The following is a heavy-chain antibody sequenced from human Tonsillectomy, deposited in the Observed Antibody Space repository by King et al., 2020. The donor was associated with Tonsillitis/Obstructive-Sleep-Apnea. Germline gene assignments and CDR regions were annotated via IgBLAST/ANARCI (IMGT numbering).Heavy chain of an antibody. CDR3: ARRRFGEEGNYYFDY. J-gene: IGHJ4*02. Sequence: VQLVESGAEVKKPGESLKISCTGSGYSFTSYWIGWVRQMPGKGLEWMGIIYPGDSDTRYSPSFQGQVTISADKSISTAYLQWSSLKASDTAMYYCARRRFGEEGNYYFDYWGQGTLVTVSS. CDR2: IYPGDSDT. CDR1: GYSFTSYW. V-gene: IGHV5-51*03. D-gene: IGHD3-10*01.